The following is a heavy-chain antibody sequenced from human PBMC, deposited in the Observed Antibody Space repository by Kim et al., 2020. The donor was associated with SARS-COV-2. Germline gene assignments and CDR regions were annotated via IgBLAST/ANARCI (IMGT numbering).Heavy chain of an antibody. CDR3: ARVDSSGY. V-gene: IGHV3-74*01. CDR1: GFTFSRYW. Sequence: GGSLRLSCAASGFTFSRYWMHWVRQAPGKGLEWVSHINSDGSSTTYADSVKGRFTISRDNAKNTLYLQMNSLRPEDTAVYYCARVDSSGYWGQGTLFTVSS. CDR2: INSDGSST. J-gene: IGHJ4*02. D-gene: IGHD6-25*01.